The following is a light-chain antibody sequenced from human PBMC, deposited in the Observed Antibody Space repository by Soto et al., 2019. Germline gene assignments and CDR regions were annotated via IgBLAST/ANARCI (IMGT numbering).Light chain of an antibody. V-gene: IGKV1-33*01. CDR1: QDISKY. CDR2: DAS. J-gene: IGKJ2*01. Sequence: DLEMTQSPSSLSASVGDRVTITCQASQDISKYLNWYQQKPGKAPKLLIYDASHLETGVPSRFSGSGSGTHFTFTVTSLQPEDIATYYCQHFNSIPYSFGQGTKLEIK. CDR3: QHFNSIPYS.